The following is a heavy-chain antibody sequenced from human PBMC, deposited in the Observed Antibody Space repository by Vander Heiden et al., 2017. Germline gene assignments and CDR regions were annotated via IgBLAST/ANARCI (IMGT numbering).Heavy chain of an antibody. Sequence: QVQLVQSGAEVKKPGASVKVSCKASGHTFTSDYVHWVRQDHGQGLEWIGILNPSAGGTSYAQNFQGRVTMTRDTSTSTVYMELSSLRSEDTAIYYCARGGRVYDYLWGPGDYWGQGTLVTVSS. V-gene: IGHV1-46*03. D-gene: IGHD3-16*01. CDR3: ARGGRVYDYLWGPGDY. CDR2: LNPSAGGT. J-gene: IGHJ4*02. CDR1: GHTFTSDY.